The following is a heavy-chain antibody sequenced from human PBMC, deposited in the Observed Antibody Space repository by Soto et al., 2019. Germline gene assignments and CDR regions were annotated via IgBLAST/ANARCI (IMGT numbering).Heavy chain of an antibody. D-gene: IGHD3-9*01. CDR3: ARETPDDILTGPWSYAFDI. J-gene: IGHJ3*02. Sequence: SETLSLTCTVSGGSISSGGYYWSWIRQHPGKGLEWIGYIYYSGSTYYNPSLKSRVTISVDTSKNQFSLKLSSVTAADTAVYYCARETPDDILTGPWSYAFDIWGQGTMDTVSS. CDR2: IYYSGST. V-gene: IGHV4-31*03. CDR1: GGSISSGGYY.